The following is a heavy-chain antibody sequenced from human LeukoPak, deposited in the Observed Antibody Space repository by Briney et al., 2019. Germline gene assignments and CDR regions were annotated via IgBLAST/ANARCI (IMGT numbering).Heavy chain of an antibody. CDR1: GYSFTSYW. D-gene: IGHD1-26*01. CDR3: ARQATTPYYYYYMDV. V-gene: IGHV5-51*01. Sequence: GESLKISCKGSGYSFTSYWIGWVRQMPGKGLEWMGIIYPGDSDTRYSPSFQGQVTISADKSTSTAYLQWSSLKASDTAMYYCARQATTPYYYYYMDVWGKGTTVTVSS. CDR2: IYPGDSDT. J-gene: IGHJ6*03.